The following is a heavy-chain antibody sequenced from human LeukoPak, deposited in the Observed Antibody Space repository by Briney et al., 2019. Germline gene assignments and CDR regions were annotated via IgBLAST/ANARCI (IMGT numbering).Heavy chain of an antibody. CDR2: ISGSGGST. D-gene: IGHD6-19*01. J-gene: IGHJ4*02. CDR1: GFTFSSYA. V-gene: IGHV3-23*01. CDR3: AKGGIGLAGLDH. Sequence: GGSLRLSCAASGFTFSSYAMSWVRQAPGKGLEWVSAISGSGGSTYYADSVKGRFTISRDNSKNTVYLQMISLRSEDTAIYYCAKGGIGLAGLDHWGQGTLVTVSS.